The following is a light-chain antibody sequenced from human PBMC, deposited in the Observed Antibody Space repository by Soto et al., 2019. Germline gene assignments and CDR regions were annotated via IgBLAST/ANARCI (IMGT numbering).Light chain of an antibody. CDR3: QQSYKMPS. CDR2: ATS. J-gene: IGKJ5*01. Sequence: DLQLTQSPSTLSAAVGDSVTITCRASQNIRNLLAWYQQKPGKAPKLLIHATSNLQIGVPSRFSGSGSGTEFTLTISSLEPEDFGTYYCQQSYKMPSFGQGTRLEIK. V-gene: IGKV1-39*01. CDR1: QNIRNL.